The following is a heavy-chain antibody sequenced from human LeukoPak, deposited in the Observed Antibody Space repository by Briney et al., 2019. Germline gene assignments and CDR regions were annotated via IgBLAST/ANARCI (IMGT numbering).Heavy chain of an antibody. J-gene: IGHJ4*02. CDR2: ISGSGGRT. CDR3: ARNFYCGGDCAISYFDY. Sequence: PGGSLRLSCVASGFTFSTYAMTWVRQAPGKGLEWVSVISGSGGRTYYSDSVKGRVTISRDNSKNTLYLQMSSLRADDTAVYYCARNFYCGGDCAISYFDYWGQGTLVTVSS. CDR1: GFTFSTYA. D-gene: IGHD2-21*02. V-gene: IGHV3-23*01.